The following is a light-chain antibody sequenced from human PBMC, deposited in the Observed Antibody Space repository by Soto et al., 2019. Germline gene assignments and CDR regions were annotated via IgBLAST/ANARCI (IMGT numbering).Light chain of an antibody. CDR3: QQHINWPLT. V-gene: IGKV3-11*01. CDR1: QTVSSS. CDR2: EAS. J-gene: IGKJ4*01. Sequence: EIVLTQSPATLSLSPGERATLSCRASQTVSSSLAWYQQKPGQAPRLLIYEASNRATGIPARFSGSGSGAAFTLTISSLEPQDFALEYYQQHINWPLTIGGGTKVEIK.